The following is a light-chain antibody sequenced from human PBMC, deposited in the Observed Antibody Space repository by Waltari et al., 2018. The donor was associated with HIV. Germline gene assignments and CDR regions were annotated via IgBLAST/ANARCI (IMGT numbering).Light chain of an antibody. CDR1: QNVLYSSNNETY. V-gene: IGKV4-1*01. CDR2: WAS. CDR3: QQYYSSPYT. Sequence: DIVMTQSPDSLTVSLGERATIHCKSSQNVLYSSNNETYVSWYQQKFGQPPKLLIYWASAREFGVPDRFSGSGAGAQFTLTISSLQAEDVALYYCQQYYSSPYTFGQGTKVEVK. J-gene: IGKJ2*01.